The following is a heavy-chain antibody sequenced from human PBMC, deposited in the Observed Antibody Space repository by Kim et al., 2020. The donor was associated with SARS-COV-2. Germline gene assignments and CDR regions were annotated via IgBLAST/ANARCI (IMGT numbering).Heavy chain of an antibody. CDR1: GFTFSSYA. V-gene: IGHV3-30-3*01. D-gene: IGHD3-9*01. J-gene: IGHJ4*02. Sequence: GGSLRLSCAASGFTFSSYAMHWVRQAPGKGLEWVAVISYDGSNKYYADSVKGRFTISRDNSKNTLYLQMNSLRAEDTAVYYCARDNDILTGRFDYWGQGTLVTVSS. CDR2: ISYDGSNK. CDR3: ARDNDILTGRFDY.